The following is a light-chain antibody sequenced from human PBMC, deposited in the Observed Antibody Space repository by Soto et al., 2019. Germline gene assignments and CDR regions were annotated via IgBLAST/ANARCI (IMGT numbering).Light chain of an antibody. V-gene: IGKV3-15*01. Sequence: EIVMTQSPATLSVSPGERATLSCRASQSVSSNLAWYQQKPGQAPRLLIYGASTRATGIPERFSGIGSGTEFTLTISSLQSEDLAVYYCQQYYNWLRNFGQGTKLEIK. J-gene: IGKJ2*01. CDR1: QSVSSN. CDR2: GAS. CDR3: QQYYNWLRN.